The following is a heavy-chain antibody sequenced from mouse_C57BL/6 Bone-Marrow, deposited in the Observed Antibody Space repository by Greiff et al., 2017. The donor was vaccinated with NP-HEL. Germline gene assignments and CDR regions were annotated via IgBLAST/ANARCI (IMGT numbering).Heavy chain of an antibody. CDR3: TTSIHYYGSSSLLFDY. CDR1: GFNINDDY. D-gene: IGHD1-1*01. J-gene: IGHJ2*01. CDR2: IDPDNGDT. V-gene: IGHV14-4*01. Sequence: EVQLQQSGAELVRPGASVKLSCTASGFNINDDYMHWVKQRPEQGLEWIGWIDPDNGDTYYASKFQGHVTITADTSSNTAYLQLSRLTSEDTAVYDCTTSIHYYGSSSLLFDYWGQGTTLTVSS.